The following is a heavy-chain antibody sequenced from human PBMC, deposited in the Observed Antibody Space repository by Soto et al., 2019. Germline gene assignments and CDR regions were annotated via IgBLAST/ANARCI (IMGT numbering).Heavy chain of an antibody. CDR2: MNPNSGNT. J-gene: IGHJ4*02. CDR1: GYTFTSYD. Sequence: ASVKVSCKASGYTFTSYDINWVRQATGQGLEWMGWMNPNSGNTGYAQKFQGRVTMTRNTSISTAYMELSSLRSEDTAVYYCAREDDSSGPFDYWGQGTLVTVSS. CDR3: AREDDSSGPFDY. D-gene: IGHD3-22*01. V-gene: IGHV1-8*01.